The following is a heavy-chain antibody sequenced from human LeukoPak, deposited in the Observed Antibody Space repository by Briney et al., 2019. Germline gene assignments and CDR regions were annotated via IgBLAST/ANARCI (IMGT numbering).Heavy chain of an antibody. Sequence: AASVKVSCKASGGTFSSYAISWVRQAPGQGLEWMGGIIPIFGTANYAQKFQGRVTITADKSTSTAYMELSSLRSEDTAVYYCARGGDYGDYLEYFQHWGQGTLVTVSS. CDR1: GGTFSSYA. J-gene: IGHJ1*01. CDR3: ARGGDYGDYLEYFQH. V-gene: IGHV1-69*06. D-gene: IGHD4-17*01. CDR2: IIPIFGTA.